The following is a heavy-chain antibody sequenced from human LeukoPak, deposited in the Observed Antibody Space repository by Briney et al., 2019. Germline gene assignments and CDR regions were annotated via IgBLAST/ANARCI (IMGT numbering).Heavy chain of an antibody. CDR1: GGSISSYY. Sequence: SETLSLTCSVSGGSISSYYWSWIRQPPGKGLEWIGYIYYSGSTSYNPSLKSRVTISVDTSKNQFSLKLSSVTAADTAVYYCARGWPHGSGSTDGDYWGQGTLVTVSS. J-gene: IGHJ4*02. D-gene: IGHD3-10*01. CDR2: IYYSGST. CDR3: ARGWPHGSGSTDGDY. V-gene: IGHV4-59*01.